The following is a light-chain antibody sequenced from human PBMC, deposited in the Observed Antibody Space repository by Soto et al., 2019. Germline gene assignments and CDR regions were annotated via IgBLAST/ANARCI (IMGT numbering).Light chain of an antibody. CDR2: DVT. J-gene: IGLJ1*01. V-gene: IGLV2-11*01. Sequence: SVRRLPRSVCGSPEQSWPISYIGTNSYVGTFYFVSWYQQYPDKGPKLIIYDVTERPSGHPDRFSGSKSGNTASLTISGLQAEDEADYYCCSYAGRYTYVFGSGTKV. CDR1: NSYVGTFYF. CDR3: CSYAGRYTYV.